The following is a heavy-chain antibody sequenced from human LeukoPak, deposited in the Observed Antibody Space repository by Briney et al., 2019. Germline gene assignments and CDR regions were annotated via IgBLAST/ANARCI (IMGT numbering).Heavy chain of an antibody. CDR2: IKQDGSEK. CDR1: GFAFSSYW. CDR3: ARDLSSGWYDNLFDP. J-gene: IGHJ5*02. D-gene: IGHD6-19*01. Sequence: GGSLRLSCAASGFAFSSYWMSWVRQAPGKGLEWVANIKQDGSEKYYVDSVKGRFTISRDNAKNSLYLQMNSLRAEDTAVYYCARDLSSGWYDNLFDPWGQGTLVTVSS. V-gene: IGHV3-7*01.